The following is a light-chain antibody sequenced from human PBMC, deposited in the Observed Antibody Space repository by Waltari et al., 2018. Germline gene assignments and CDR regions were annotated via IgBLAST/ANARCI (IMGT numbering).Light chain of an antibody. CDR1: SLRPSD. CDR3: SSRDSSASHVL. J-gene: IGLJ2*01. CDR2: GKN. V-gene: IGLV3-19*01. Sequence: SSELTQDPAVSVALGQTVRITCQGASLRPSDARWYQQKSGQAPILVLFGKNKRPSGIPDRFSGYNSETTTSLTITGAQAEDEADYYCSSRDSSASHVLFAGGTKLTVL.